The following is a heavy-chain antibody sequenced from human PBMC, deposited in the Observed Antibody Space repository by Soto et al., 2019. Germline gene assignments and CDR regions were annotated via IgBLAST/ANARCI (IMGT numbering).Heavy chain of an antibody. J-gene: IGHJ6*02. Sequence: PSETLSLTWTVSGGSISSGDYYWSWIRQPPGKGLEWIGYIYYSGSTYYNPSLKSRVTISVDTSKNQFSLKLSSVTAADTAVYYCARGGIVNDFWSGFYYYYGMDVWGQGTTVTVSS. D-gene: IGHD3-3*01. CDR2: IYYSGST. CDR1: GGSISSGDYY. V-gene: IGHV4-30-4*01. CDR3: ARGGIVNDFWSGFYYYYGMDV.